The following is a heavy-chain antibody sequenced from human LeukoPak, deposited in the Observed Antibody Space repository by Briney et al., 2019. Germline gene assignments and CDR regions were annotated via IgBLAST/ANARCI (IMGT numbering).Heavy chain of an antibody. V-gene: IGHV3-66*04. Sequence: GGSLRLSCAASGFTVSSNYMSWVRQAPGKGLECVSVIYSGGNTYYADSVNGRFIISRDNSKTTLYLQMSSRRAEDTAVYYCAKRGGMYPSYYFDYWGQGTLVTVSS. D-gene: IGHD3-16*01. CDR2: IYSGGNT. J-gene: IGHJ4*02. CDR3: AKRGGMYPSYYFDY. CDR1: GFTVSSNY.